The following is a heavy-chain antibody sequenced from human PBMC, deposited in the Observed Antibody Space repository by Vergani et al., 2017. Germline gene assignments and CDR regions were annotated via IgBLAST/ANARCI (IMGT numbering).Heavy chain of an antibody. Sequence: QVQLQESGPGLVKPSETLSLTCTVSGGSISSYYWSWIRQPPGKGLEWIGYIYYSGSTNYNPSLKSRVTISVDTSKNQFSLKLSSVTAADTAVYYCARLNDFWSGYSTQGGFDPWGHGTLGTVSS. J-gene: IGHJ5*02. D-gene: IGHD3-3*01. CDR1: GGSISSYY. CDR2: IYYSGST. CDR3: ARLNDFWSGYSTQGGFDP. V-gene: IGHV4-59*01.